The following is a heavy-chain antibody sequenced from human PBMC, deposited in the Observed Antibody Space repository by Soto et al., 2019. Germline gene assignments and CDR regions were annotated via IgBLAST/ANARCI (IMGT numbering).Heavy chain of an antibody. CDR1: GYTFTGYY. D-gene: IGHD3-9*01. V-gene: IGHV1-2*02. J-gene: IGHJ4*02. CDR3: ARPPGYVSDWYYFDL. Sequence: ASVKVSCKASGYTFTGYYMHWVRQAPGQGFEWMGRISPKSGGTNYAQKFQGRVTMTWDTPLNTAYMELSSLMFEDTAVYYCARPPGYVSDWYYFDLWGQGTLVTVSS. CDR2: ISPKSGGT.